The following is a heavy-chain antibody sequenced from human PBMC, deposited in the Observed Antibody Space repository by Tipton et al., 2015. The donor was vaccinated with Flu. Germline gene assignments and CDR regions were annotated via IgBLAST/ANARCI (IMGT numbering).Heavy chain of an antibody. CDR1: GGSLSSYY. V-gene: IGHV4-4*07. CDR2: IYTSGNT. Sequence: TLSLTCTVSGGSLSSYYWSWIRQPAGKGLEWIGRIYTSGNTNYNPSLTSRVTISADTSKKQFSLRLTSVTAADTAVYYCASKVANWGLWEPLDYWGHGTLVTVSS. CDR3: ASKVANWGLWEPLDY. J-gene: IGHJ4*01. D-gene: IGHD7-27*01.